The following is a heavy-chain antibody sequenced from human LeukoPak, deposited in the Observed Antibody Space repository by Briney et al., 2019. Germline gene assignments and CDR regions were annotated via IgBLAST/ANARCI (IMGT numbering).Heavy chain of an antibody. V-gene: IGHV1-2*02. CDR2: INPNSGGT. Sequence: GASVKVSCKASGYIFTGYYMHWVRQAPGQGLEWMGWINPNSGGTNYAQKFQGRATMTRDTSISTAYMELSGLTSDDTAVYYCASGLYDSSGYYYGYWGQGTLVIVSS. CDR1: GYIFTGYY. D-gene: IGHD3-22*01. CDR3: ASGLYDSSGYYYGY. J-gene: IGHJ4*02.